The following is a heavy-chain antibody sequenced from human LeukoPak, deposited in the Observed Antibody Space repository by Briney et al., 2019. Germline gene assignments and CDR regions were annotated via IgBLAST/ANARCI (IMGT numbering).Heavy chain of an antibody. CDR3: ARAFPDQGDYDYDYYGMDV. Sequence: GGPLRLSCAASGFTFSSYAMHWVRHAPGKGLEYVSAISSNGGSTYYANSVKGRFTISRDNSKNTLYLQMGSLRAEDMAMYYCARAFPDQGDYDYDYYGMDVWGQGTTVTVSS. V-gene: IGHV3-64*01. CDR1: GFTFSSYA. D-gene: IGHD4-17*01. CDR2: ISSNGGST. J-gene: IGHJ6*02.